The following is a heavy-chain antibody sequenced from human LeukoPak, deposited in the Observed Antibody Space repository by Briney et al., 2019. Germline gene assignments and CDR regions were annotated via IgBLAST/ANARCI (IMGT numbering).Heavy chain of an antibody. CDR2: IYYSGST. J-gene: IGHJ6*03. D-gene: IGHD4-17*01. V-gene: IGHV4-59*08. CDR1: GGSISSYY. Sequence: KTSETLSLTCTVSGGSISSYYWSWIRQPPGKGLEWIGYIYYSGSTNYNPSLKSRVTISVDKSKNQFSLKLSSVTAADTAVYYCARQGRLRYYYYMDVWGKGTTVTISS. CDR3: ARQGRLRYYYYMDV.